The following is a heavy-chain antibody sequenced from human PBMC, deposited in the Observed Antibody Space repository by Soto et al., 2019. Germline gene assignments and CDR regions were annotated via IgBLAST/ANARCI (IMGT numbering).Heavy chain of an antibody. J-gene: IGHJ4*02. CDR3: ASDIAAEPKNFDY. Sequence: EVQLVESGGGLVQPGGSLRLSCAASGFTFSSYWMSWVRQAPGKGLEWVANIKQDGSEKYYVDSVKGRFTISRDNAKNSLYLQMNSLRAEDTAVYDCASDIAAEPKNFDYWAQGTPVTVSS. CDR1: GFTFSSYW. V-gene: IGHV3-7*01. D-gene: IGHD6-13*01. CDR2: IKQDGSEK.